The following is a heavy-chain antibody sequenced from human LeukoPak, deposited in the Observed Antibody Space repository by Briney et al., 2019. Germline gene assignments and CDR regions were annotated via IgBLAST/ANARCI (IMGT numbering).Heavy chain of an antibody. J-gene: IGHJ5*02. Sequence: SETLSLTCAVHGGSFSGYYWSSIRQPPGKGLEWIGEINHSGSTNYNPSLKSRVTISVDTSKNQFSLKLSSVTAADTAVYYCASTSGWNNWFDPWGQGTLVTVSS. D-gene: IGHD3-10*01. CDR3: ASTSGWNNWFDP. V-gene: IGHV4-34*01. CDR1: GGSFSGYY. CDR2: INHSGST.